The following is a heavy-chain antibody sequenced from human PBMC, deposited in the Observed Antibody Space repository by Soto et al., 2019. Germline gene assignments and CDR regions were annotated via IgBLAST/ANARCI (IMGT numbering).Heavy chain of an antibody. V-gene: IGHV1-3*01. Sequence: ASVPVSCKASGYTFTSYAMHWVRQAAGQRLEWMGWINAGNGNTKYPQKFQGRVTITRDTSASTAYMELSSLRPEDTAVSLCSRDQCTNSVRAFWKYWGQGTLVTVSS. J-gene: IGHJ4*02. D-gene: IGHD2-8*01. CDR3: SRDQCTNSVRAFWKY. CDR2: INAGNGNT. CDR1: GYTFTSYA.